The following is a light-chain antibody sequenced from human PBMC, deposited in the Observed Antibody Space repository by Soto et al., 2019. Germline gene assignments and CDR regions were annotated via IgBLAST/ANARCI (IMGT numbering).Light chain of an antibody. J-gene: IGKJ2*01. CDR1: QGISNY. CDR3: QQYNNWPHT. Sequence: DIQMTQSPSSLSASVGDRVTITCRASQGISNYLAWYQQIPGKVPKLLISAASTLQSGVPARFSGAGSGTEFTLTISSLQSEDSAVYYCQQYNNWPHTFGQGTKLEIK. V-gene: IGKV1-27*01. CDR2: AAS.